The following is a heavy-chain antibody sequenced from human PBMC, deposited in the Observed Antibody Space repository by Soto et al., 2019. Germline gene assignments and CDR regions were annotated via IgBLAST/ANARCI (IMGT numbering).Heavy chain of an antibody. V-gene: IGHV3-48*03. J-gene: IGHJ4*02. D-gene: IGHD2-21*02. CDR2: IRGSSNNI. CDR3: AAEALCGADCYFFEY. CDR1: GFNLTNYE. Sequence: EVKLLETGGGSVQPGGSLRLSCAVSGFNLTNYEMNWVRQVPGKGLEWISKIRGSSNNIYYADSVKGRFTISRDNANNLLVLQMNSLRAEDTAFYYCAAEALCGADCYFFEYWGQGTLVTVSS.